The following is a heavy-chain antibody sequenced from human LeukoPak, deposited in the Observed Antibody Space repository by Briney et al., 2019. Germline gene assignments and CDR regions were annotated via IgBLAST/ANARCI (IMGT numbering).Heavy chain of an antibody. V-gene: IGHV1-2*02. CDR1: GYTFTGYY. D-gene: IGHD3-3*01. CDR3: ARDRARDYDFWSGNNWFDP. Sequence: GASVKVSCKASGYTFTGYYMHWVRQAPGQGLEWMGWINPNSGGTHYAPKFQGRVTMTRDTSITTAYMELTRLRSDDTAVYYCARDRARDYDFWSGNNWFDPWGQGTLVTVSS. J-gene: IGHJ5*02. CDR2: INPNSGGT.